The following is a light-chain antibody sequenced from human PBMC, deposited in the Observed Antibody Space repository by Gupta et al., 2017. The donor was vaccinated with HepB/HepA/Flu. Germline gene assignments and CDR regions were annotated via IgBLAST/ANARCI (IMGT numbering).Light chain of an antibody. J-gene: IGKJ5*01. V-gene: IGKV3-11*01. CDR2: DAS. CDR3: QQRSNLAT. CDR1: QSVSSY. Sequence: IVXXQXXXXLXXXPGERATLSCRASQSVSSYLAWYQQKPGQAPRLLIYDASNRATGIPARFSGSGSGTDFTLTISSLEPEDFAVYYCQQRSNLATFGQGTRLEIK.